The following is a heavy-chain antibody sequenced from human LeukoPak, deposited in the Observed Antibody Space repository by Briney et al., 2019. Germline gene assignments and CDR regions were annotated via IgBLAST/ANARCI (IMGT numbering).Heavy chain of an antibody. J-gene: IGHJ4*02. CDR1: GFTFRSYA. V-gene: IGHV3-23*01. D-gene: IGHD6-19*01. CDR3: AKTTAGYSSGRYPGWPIDY. CDR2: ISGSGGDT. Sequence: GGSLRLSCAASGFTFRSYAIYWVRQAPGKGLEWVSGISGSGGDTYFADSVKGRFTISRDNSKNTVFLQMDSLRAEDTAVYDCAKTTAGYSSGRYPGWPIDYWGQGTLVTVSS.